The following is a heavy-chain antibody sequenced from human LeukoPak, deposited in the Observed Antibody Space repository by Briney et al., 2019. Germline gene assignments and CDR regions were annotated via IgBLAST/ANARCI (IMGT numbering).Heavy chain of an antibody. J-gene: IGHJ6*02. V-gene: IGHV1-46*01. CDR2: INPSGGST. CDR1: GYTFTSYY. D-gene: IGHD6-13*01. Sequence: ASVKVSCKASGYTFTSYYMHWVRQAPGQGLEWMGIINPSGGSTSYAQKFQGRVTMTRDTSTSTVYMELSSLRSEDTAVYYCARHLSPQLDGGSGMDVWGQGTTVTVSS. CDR3: ARHLSPQLDGGSGMDV.